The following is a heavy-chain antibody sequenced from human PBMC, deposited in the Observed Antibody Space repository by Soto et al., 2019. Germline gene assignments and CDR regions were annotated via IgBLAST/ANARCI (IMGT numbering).Heavy chain of an antibody. CDR3: ARESGGATATLDYYYFYMDV. D-gene: IGHD5-12*01. J-gene: IGHJ6*03. CDR2: INPNSGVT. Sequence: VQLVQSGAEVKKPGASVKVSCKSSGDSFNDYYLHWVRQAPGQGLEWMGWINPNSGVTKYAQKFQGWVPMTRDTSIRTVYKELSRLRSDDTAVYYCARESGGATATLDYYYFYMDVWGKGTTVTVSS. CDR1: GDSFNDYY. V-gene: IGHV1-2*04.